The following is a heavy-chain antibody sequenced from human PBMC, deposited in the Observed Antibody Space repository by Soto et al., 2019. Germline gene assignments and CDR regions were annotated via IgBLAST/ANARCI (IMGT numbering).Heavy chain of an antibody. CDR3: ARGSIVGATGFDY. D-gene: IGHD1-26*01. Sequence: PGGSLRLSCAASGFTVSSNYMSWVRQAPGKGLEWVSVIYSGGSTYYADSVKGRFTISRDNSKNTLYLQMNSLRAEDTAVYYCARGSIVGATGFDYWGKGTLVTVS. CDR2: IYSGGST. J-gene: IGHJ4*02. CDR1: GFTVSSNY. V-gene: IGHV3-53*01.